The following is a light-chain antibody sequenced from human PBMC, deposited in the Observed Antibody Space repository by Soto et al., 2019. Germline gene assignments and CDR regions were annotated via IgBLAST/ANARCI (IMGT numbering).Light chain of an antibody. J-gene: IGKJ1*01. V-gene: IGKV1-39*01. CDR3: QQSYYSPWT. CDR1: RSIGTY. CDR2: AAS. Sequence: DPQMTQSPSSLSASVGDRVTITCRASRSIGTYLNWYQRTPGKAPKTLIYAASTLQRGVPSRFRGSGSGTDFSLTISNVQPEDFAIYFCQQSYYSPWTFGQGTKVEIK.